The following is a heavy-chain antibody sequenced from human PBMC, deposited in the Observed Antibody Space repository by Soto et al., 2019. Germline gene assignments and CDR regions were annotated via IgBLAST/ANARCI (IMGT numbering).Heavy chain of an antibody. V-gene: IGHV3-11*05. J-gene: IGHJ4*02. CDR2: INPSSTYT. Sequence: QVQLVESGGGLVKPGESLRLSCAGSGFTFSDYHMSWIRQAPGKGLEWVSYINPSSTYTPYADSVKGRFTISRDNAKNSVYLQMNSLRVEDTAVYYCAREGAMLRGVDKDDYWGQGTLVTVSS. D-gene: IGHD3-10*01. CDR3: AREGAMLRGVDKDDY. CDR1: GFTFSDYH.